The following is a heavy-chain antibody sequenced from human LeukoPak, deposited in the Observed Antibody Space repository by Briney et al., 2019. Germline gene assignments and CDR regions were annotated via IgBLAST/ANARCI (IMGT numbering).Heavy chain of an antibody. CDR1: GFTFSSYS. J-gene: IGHJ4*02. CDR2: ISHSGST. V-gene: IGHV4-38-2*01. CDR3: ARGIRYTSGLSDY. D-gene: IGHD6-19*01. Sequence: GSLRLSCAASGFTFSSYSMNWVRQAPGKGLEWAGSISHSGSTYYNPSLKSRVSISVDTSKNQFSLKVNSVTAADTAVYYCARGIRYTSGLSDYWGQGTLVTVSS.